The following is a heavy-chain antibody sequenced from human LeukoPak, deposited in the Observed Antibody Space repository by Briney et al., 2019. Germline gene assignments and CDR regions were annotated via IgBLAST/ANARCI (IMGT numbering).Heavy chain of an antibody. D-gene: IGHD1-26*01. V-gene: IGHV3-30*18. J-gene: IGHJ6*02. Sequence: GRSLRLSCAASGFTFSSYGMHWVRQAPGKGLEWVAVISYDGSNKYYADSVKGRFTISRDNSKNTLYLQMNSLRAEDTAVYYCAKAHRVVGAPGYYYGMDVWGQGTTVTVSS. CDR1: GFTFSSYG. CDR2: ISYDGSNK. CDR3: AKAHRVVGAPGYYYGMDV.